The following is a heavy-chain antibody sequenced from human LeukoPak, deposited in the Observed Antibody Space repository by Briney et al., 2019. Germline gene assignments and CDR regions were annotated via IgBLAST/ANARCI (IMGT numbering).Heavy chain of an antibody. CDR3: ATSRGYDFAY. CDR2: ISSSSSSI. D-gene: IGHD2-15*01. J-gene: IGHJ4*02. CDR1: GFTFNSYS. Sequence: GGSLRLSCAASGFTFNSYSMTWVRQAPGKGREWVAYISSSSSSIYYADSVRSRFTISRDNAKDSLYLEMNSLRDEDTAVYYCATSRGYDFAYWGQGTLVTVSS. V-gene: IGHV3-48*02.